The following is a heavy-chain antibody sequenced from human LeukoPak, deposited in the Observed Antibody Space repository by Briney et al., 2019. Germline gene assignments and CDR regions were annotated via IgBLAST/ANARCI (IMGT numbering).Heavy chain of an antibody. D-gene: IGHD1-26*01. J-gene: IGHJ4*02. Sequence: SETLSLTCAVSGGSISSGGYSWSWIRQPPGKGLEWIGSIYHSGSTYYNPSLKSRVTISVDRSKNQFSLKLSSVTAADTAVYYCARANSGSYPMRYYFDYWGQGTLVTVSS. CDR3: ARANSGSYPMRYYFDY. CDR2: IYHSGST. CDR1: GGSISSGGYS. V-gene: IGHV4-30-2*01.